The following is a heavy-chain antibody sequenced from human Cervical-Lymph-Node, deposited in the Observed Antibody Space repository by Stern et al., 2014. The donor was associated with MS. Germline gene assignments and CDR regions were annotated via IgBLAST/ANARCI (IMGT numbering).Heavy chain of an antibody. CDR3: ARGVRGVGLEY. Sequence: VQLVESGGGVVQPGRSLSLSCAASGFTFSTYAMHWVRQAPGKGLAWVTFVSYDGTQRNSTDSVKARFTISRDNSKNTLYLHMNSLRDENTAVYFCARGVRGVGLEYWGQGALFTVSP. CDR1: GFTFSTYA. CDR2: VSYDGTQR. V-gene: IGHV3-30-3*01. D-gene: IGHD3-10*01. J-gene: IGHJ4*02.